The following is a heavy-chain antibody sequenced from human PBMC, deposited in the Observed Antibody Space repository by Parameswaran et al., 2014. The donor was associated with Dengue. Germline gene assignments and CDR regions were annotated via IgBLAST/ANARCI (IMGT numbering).Heavy chain of an antibody. CDR1: GYTFTGYY. D-gene: IGHD3-16*01. CDR3: AIWSYVYYYYGMDV. Sequence: PGASVKVSCKASGYTFTGYYMHWVRQAPGQGLEWMGWINPNSGGTNYAQKFQGRVTMTRDTSISTAYMELSRLRSDDTAVYYCAIWSYVYYYYGMDVWGQGTTVTVSS. J-gene: IGHJ6*02. CDR2: INPNSGGT. V-gene: IGHV1-2*02.